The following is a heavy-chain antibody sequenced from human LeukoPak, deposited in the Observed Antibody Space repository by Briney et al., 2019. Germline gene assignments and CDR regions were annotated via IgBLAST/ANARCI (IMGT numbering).Heavy chain of an antibody. CDR2: ISGSGSSK. J-gene: IGHJ4*02. CDR1: GFTFSSYE. Sequence: GGSLRLPCAASGFTFSSYEMNWVRQSPGKGLEWVSYISGSGSSKYYADSVKGRFTISRDNAKNSLYLQMNSLRAEDTAVYYCARGEVGVGSTLFDYWGQGTLVTVSS. D-gene: IGHD1-26*01. CDR3: ARGEVGVGSTLFDY. V-gene: IGHV3-48*03.